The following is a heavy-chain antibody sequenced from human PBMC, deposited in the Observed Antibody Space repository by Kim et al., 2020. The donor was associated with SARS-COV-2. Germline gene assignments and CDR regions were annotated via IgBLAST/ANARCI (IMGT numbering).Heavy chain of an antibody. D-gene: IGHD3-10*01. J-gene: IGHJ6*02. CDR1: GFTFSSYA. Sequence: GGSLRLSCAASGFTFSSYAMSWVRQAPGKGLEWVSAISGSGGSTYYADSVKGRFTISRDNSKNTLYLQMNSLRAEDTAVYYCAKYFGELWSYYYYYGMDVWGQGTTVTVSS. CDR3: AKYFGELWSYYYYYGMDV. V-gene: IGHV3-23*01. CDR2: ISGSGGST.